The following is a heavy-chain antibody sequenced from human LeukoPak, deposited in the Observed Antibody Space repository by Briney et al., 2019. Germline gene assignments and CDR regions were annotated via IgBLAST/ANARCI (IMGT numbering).Heavy chain of an antibody. V-gene: IGHV4-4*07. CDR2: IYTSGST. CDR1: GGSISSYY. D-gene: IGHD3-9*01. CDR3: ARVNYDILTGYYHTGYYFDY. Sequence: SETLSLTCTVSGGSISSYYWSWIRQPAGKGLEWIGRIYTSGSTNYNPSLKSRVTISVDTSKNQFSLKLSSVTAADTAVYYCARVNYDILTGYYHTGYYFDYWGQGTLVTVSS. J-gene: IGHJ4*02.